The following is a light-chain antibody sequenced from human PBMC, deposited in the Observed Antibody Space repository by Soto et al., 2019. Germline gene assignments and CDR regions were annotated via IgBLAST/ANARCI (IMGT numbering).Light chain of an antibody. CDR1: QDIRIF. CDR3: QQRYHWPPLT. Sequence: EIVLTQSPATLSLSPGDSATLSCTASQDIRIFLAWYQQKPGQAPRLLIYNASQRATGIPARLAGSGSGTDFTLTISSLGPEDFAVYYCQQRYHWPPLTFGGGTKVEIK. CDR2: NAS. J-gene: IGKJ4*01. V-gene: IGKV3-11*01.